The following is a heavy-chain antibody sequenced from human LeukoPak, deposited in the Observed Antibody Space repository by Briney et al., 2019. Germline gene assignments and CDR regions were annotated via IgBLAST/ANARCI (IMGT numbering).Heavy chain of an antibody. Sequence: GGSLRLSCAASGFTFSSYDMHWVRQATGKGLEWVSAIGTAGDTYYPGSVKGRFTISRENAKNSLYLQMNSLRAGDTAVYYCARDQWLANYYYGIDVWGQGTTVTVSS. CDR3: ARDQWLANYYYGIDV. J-gene: IGHJ6*02. V-gene: IGHV3-13*01. CDR2: IGTAGDT. CDR1: GFTFSSYD. D-gene: IGHD6-19*01.